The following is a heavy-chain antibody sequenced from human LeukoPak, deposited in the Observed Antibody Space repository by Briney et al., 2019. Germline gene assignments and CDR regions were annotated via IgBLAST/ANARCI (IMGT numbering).Heavy chain of an antibody. CDR1: GGSISSYS. CDR2: IYYSGST. J-gene: IGHJ5*02. D-gene: IGHD3-3*01. Sequence: SETLSLTCTVSGGSISSYSWSWIRQPPGKGLEWIGYIYYSGSTNYNPSLKSRVTISVDTSKNQFSLKLSSVTAADTAVYYCASVYYDFWSGHNWFDPWGQGTLVTVSS. V-gene: IGHV4-59*01. CDR3: ASVYYDFWSGHNWFDP.